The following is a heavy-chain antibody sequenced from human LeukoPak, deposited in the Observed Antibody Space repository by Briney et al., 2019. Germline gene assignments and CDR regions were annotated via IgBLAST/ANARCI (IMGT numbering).Heavy chain of an antibody. CDR2: INSDGSST. V-gene: IGHV3-74*01. CDR1: GFTFSSYW. J-gene: IGHJ6*03. CDR3: AKVPDILTGEDYMDV. Sequence: GGSLRLSCAASGFTFSSYWMHWVRQAPGKGLVWVSRINSDGSSTSYADSVKGRFTISRDNSKNTLYLQMNSLRAEDTAVYYCAKVPDILTGEDYMDVWGKGTTVTISS. D-gene: IGHD3-9*01.